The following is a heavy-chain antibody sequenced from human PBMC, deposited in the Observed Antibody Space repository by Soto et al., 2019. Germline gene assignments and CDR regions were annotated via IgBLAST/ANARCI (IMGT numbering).Heavy chain of an antibody. CDR1: GGSFSGYY. Sequence: QVQLQQWGAGLLKPSETLSLTCAVYGGSFSGYYWSWIRQPPGKGLEWIGEINHSGSTNYNPSLKSRVTISVDTSKNQFSLKLSSVTAADTAVYYCARGLRYFYWLLWDAFDIWGQGTMVTVSS. J-gene: IGHJ3*02. CDR2: INHSGST. V-gene: IGHV4-34*01. D-gene: IGHD3-9*01. CDR3: ARGLRYFYWLLWDAFDI.